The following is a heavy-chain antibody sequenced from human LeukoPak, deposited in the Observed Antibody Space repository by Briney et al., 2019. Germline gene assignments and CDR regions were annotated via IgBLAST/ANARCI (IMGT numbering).Heavy chain of an antibody. V-gene: IGHV3-21*01. Sequence: AGGSLRLSCAASGFTFSSYSMNWVRQAPGKGLEWVSSISSSSSYIYYADSVKGRFTISRDNAKNSLYLQMNSLRAEDTAVYYCARVLTIFGVVTPYDAFDIWGQGTMVTVSS. D-gene: IGHD3-3*01. CDR2: ISSSSSYI. CDR1: GFTFSSYS. J-gene: IGHJ3*02. CDR3: ARVLTIFGVVTPYDAFDI.